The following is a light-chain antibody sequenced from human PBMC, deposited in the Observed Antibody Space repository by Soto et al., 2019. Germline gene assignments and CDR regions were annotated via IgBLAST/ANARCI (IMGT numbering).Light chain of an antibody. CDR1: QSVSSY. V-gene: IGKV3-11*01. Sequence: EIVLTQSPATLSLSPGERATLSCRASQSVSSYLAWHQQKPGQAPRLLIYDASNRATGIPARFSGSGSGTDFTLTISSLEPEDFAVYYCQQRSNWPPEDTFGQGTKLEIK. J-gene: IGKJ2*01. CDR3: QQRSNWPPEDT. CDR2: DAS.